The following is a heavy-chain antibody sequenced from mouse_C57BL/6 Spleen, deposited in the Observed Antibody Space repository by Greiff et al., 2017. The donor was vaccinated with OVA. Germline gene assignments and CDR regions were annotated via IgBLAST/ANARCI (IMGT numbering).Heavy chain of an antibody. J-gene: IGHJ1*03. Sequence: QVQLQQPGTELVKPGASVKLSCKASGYTFTSYWMHWVKQRPGQGLEWIGRIDPNSGGTKYNEKFKSKATLTVDKPSSTAYMQLSSLTSEDSAVYYCARGTSWYFDVWGTGTTVTVSS. CDR1: GYTFTSYW. CDR3: ARGTSWYFDV. CDR2: IDPNSGGT. V-gene: IGHV1-72*01. D-gene: IGHD3-3*01.